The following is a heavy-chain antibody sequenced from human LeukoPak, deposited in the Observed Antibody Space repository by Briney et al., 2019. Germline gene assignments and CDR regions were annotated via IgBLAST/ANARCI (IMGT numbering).Heavy chain of an antibody. J-gene: IGHJ5*02. CDR1: GFTLDDYA. D-gene: IGHD6-13*01. CDR3: AKATFGTGIAAAGLDP. CDR2: ISWNSGSI. Sequence: GRSLRLSCAASGFTLDDYAMHWVRQAPGKGLEWVSGISWNSGSIGYADSVKGQFTISRDNAKSSLYLQMNSLRAEDTALYYCAKATFGTGIAAAGLDPWGQGTLVTVSS. V-gene: IGHV3-9*01.